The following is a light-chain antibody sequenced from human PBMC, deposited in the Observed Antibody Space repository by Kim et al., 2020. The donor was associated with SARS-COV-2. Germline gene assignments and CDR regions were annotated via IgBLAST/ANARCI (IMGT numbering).Light chain of an antibody. V-gene: IGKV3-20*01. CDR2: GAS. CDR3: QQYDSSPLT. CDR1: QSVDSNY. J-gene: IGKJ1*01. Sequence: SPEERATLSCRASQSVDSNYLAWYQQKPGQAPRLLIFGASSRATGIPDRFRGSGSGTDFTLTISRLEPEDFAVYYCQQYDSSPLTFGQGTKVDIK.